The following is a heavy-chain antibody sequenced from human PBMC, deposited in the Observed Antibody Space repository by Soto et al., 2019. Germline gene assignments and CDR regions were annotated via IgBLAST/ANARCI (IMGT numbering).Heavy chain of an antibody. J-gene: IGHJ4*02. CDR2: INAGNGNT. V-gene: IGHV1-3*01. CDR3: ARGLGLYYFDY. CDR1: GYTFTSYA. D-gene: IGHD1-26*01. Sequence: ASVKVSCKASGYTFTSYAMHWVRQAPGQRLEWMGWINAGNGNTKYSQKFQGRVTITRGTSASTAYMELSSLRSEDTAVYYCARGLGLYYFDYWGQGTLVTVSS.